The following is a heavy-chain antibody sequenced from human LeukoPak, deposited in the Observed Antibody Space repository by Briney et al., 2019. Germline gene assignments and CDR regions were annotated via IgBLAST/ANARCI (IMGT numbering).Heavy chain of an antibody. CDR1: GFTFSSYS. D-gene: IGHD3-22*01. CDR2: ISSSSSTI. Sequence: GGSLRLSCAASGFTFSSYSMNWVRQAPGKGLEWVSYISSSSSTIYYADSVKGRFTISRDNAKNTLYLQMNSLRAEDTAVYYCAKDGHYYDSMLYYFDYWGQGTLVTVSS. J-gene: IGHJ4*02. CDR3: AKDGHYYDSMLYYFDY. V-gene: IGHV3-48*04.